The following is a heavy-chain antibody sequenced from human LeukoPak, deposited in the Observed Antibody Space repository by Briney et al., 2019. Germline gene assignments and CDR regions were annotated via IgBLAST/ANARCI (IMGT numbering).Heavy chain of an antibody. V-gene: IGHV3-30*18. Sequence: GGSLRLSCAASGFTFSSYGMHWVRQAPGKGLEWVAVISYDGSNKYYADSVKGRFTISRDNSKNTLYLQMNSLRAEDTAVYYCAKDFGYYGSGSYMDYWGQGTLVTVSS. D-gene: IGHD3-10*01. J-gene: IGHJ4*02. CDR2: ISYDGSNK. CDR3: AKDFGYYGSGSYMDY. CDR1: GFTFSSYG.